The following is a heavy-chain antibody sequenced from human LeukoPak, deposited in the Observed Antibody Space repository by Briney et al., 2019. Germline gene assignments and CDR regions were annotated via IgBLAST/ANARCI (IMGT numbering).Heavy chain of an antibody. J-gene: IGHJ4*02. CDR2: INHSGST. Sequence: SETLSLTCAVYGGSFSGYYWSWIRQPPGKGLEWIGEINHSGSTNYNPSLKSRVTISVDTSKNQFSLKLSSVTAADTAVYYCARGVVIDYWGQGTLVTVSS. CDR3: ARGVVIDY. V-gene: IGHV4-34*01. CDR1: GGSFSGYY. D-gene: IGHD3-22*01.